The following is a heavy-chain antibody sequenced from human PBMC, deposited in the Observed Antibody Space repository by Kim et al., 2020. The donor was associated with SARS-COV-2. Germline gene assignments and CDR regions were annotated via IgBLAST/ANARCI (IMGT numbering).Heavy chain of an antibody. CDR1: GGSISSSSYY. J-gene: IGHJ4*02. Sequence: SETLSLTCTVSGGSISSSSYYWGWIRQPPGKGLEWIGSIYYSGSTYYNPSLKSRVTISVDTSKNQFSLKLSSVTAAHTAVYYCARLGSSWPDYWGQGTL. V-gene: IGHV4-39*01. CDR2: IYYSGST. D-gene: IGHD6-13*01. CDR3: ARLGSSWPDY.